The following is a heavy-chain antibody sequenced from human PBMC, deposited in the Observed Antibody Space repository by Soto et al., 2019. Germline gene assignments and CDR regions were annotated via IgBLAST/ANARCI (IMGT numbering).Heavy chain of an antibody. CDR2: IYSGETT. J-gene: IGHJ4*02. CDR1: GFNVNSDY. Sequence: GGSLRLSCAASGFNVNSDYMNWVRQTPGKGLEWVASIYSGETTYYADSVRGRFTISSDKSKNTLYFQLSSLRIEDTAVYYCTRDGRGLGRLSLFEYWGPGVMVTVYS. V-gene: IGHV3-53*01. D-gene: IGHD2-21*02. CDR3: TRDGRGLGRLSLFEY.